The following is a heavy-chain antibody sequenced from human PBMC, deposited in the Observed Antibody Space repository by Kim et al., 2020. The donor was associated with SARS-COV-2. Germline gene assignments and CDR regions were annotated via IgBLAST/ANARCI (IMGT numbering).Heavy chain of an antibody. D-gene: IGHD6-6*01. Sequence: GGSLRLSCAASKFTFSDYYMSWIRQAPGKGLEWVSYISSSSGYTNYADSVKGRFTISRDNAKNSLYLQMNCLRTEDTALDYCATYISSSSPQYWGQGTL. CDR2: ISSSSGYT. J-gene: IGHJ1*01. CDR1: KFTFSDYY. CDR3: ATYISSSSPQY. V-gene: IGHV3-11*03.